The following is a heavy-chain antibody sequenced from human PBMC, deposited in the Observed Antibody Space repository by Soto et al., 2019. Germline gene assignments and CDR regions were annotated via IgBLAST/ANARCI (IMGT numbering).Heavy chain of an antibody. CDR1: GGSISSGGYY. J-gene: IGHJ4*02. D-gene: IGHD5-12*01. V-gene: IGHV4-31*03. CDR3: ARVVRDGYNVDY. Sequence: QVQLQESGPGLVKPSQTLSLTCTVSGGSISSGGYYWSWIRQHPGKGLEWIGYIYYSGSTYYNPSHRRRVTISVDTSKNQVSLKLSSVTAADTAVYDGARVVRDGYNVDYWGQGTLVTVSS. CDR2: IYYSGST.